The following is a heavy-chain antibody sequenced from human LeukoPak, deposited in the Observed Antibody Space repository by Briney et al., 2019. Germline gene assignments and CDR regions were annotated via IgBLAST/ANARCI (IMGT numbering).Heavy chain of an antibody. CDR1: GFTFSSYW. Sequence: TGGSLRLSCAASGFTFSSYWMHWVRQAPGKGLEWVSAISGSGGSTYYADSVKGRFTISRDNAKNSLYLQMNSLRAEDTAVYYCARRGAFDIWGQGTMVTVSS. J-gene: IGHJ3*02. CDR3: ARRGAFDI. CDR2: ISGSGGST. V-gene: IGHV3-23*01.